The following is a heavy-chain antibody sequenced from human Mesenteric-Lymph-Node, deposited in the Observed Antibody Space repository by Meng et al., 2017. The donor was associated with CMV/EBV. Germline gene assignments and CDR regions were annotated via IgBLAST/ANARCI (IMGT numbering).Heavy chain of an antibody. D-gene: IGHD3-22*01. CDR3: ARRPISYVNTWEYYDDY. CDR2: INPSGGST. V-gene: IGHV1-46*01. CDR1: GYTFTSYY. J-gene: IGHJ4*02. Sequence: ASVKVSCKASGYTFTSYYMHWVRQAPGQGLEWMGIINPSGGSTSYAQKFQGRVTMTRDTSTSTVYMELSRLRSDDTAVYYCARRPISYVNTWEYYDDYWGQGTLVTVSS.